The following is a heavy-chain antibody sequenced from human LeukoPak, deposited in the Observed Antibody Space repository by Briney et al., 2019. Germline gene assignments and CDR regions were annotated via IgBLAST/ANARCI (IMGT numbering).Heavy chain of an antibody. V-gene: IGHV3-30*02. Sequence: PGGSLRLSCAASGFTFSSYGMHWVRQAPGKGLEWVAFIRYDGSNKYYADSVKGRFTISRDNSKNTLYLQMNSLRAEDTAVYYCAKDRRGYSYGLFDYWGQGTLVTVSS. J-gene: IGHJ4*02. CDR1: GFTFSSYG. D-gene: IGHD5-18*01. CDR3: AKDRRGYSYGLFDY. CDR2: IRYDGSNK.